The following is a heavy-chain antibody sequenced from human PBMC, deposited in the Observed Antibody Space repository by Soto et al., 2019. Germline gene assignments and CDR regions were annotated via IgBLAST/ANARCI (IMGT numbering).Heavy chain of an antibody. CDR3: AKDPPIPTLTIPRFYYYVMDV. V-gene: IGHV3-48*02. J-gene: IGHJ6*02. CDR2: VSMDSDTI. CDR1: GSDFSTYS. Sequence: LRLSCRASGSDFSTYSMNWVRQAPGKGLEWIAYVSMDSDTIHYADSVKGRFTISRDDAENSLFLQMNSLRDEDAAVYYCAKDPPIPTLTIPRFYYYVMDVWGQGTTVTVSS. D-gene: IGHD2-21*01.